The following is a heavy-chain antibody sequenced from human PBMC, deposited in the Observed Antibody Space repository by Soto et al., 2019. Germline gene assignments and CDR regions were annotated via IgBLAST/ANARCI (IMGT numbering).Heavy chain of an antibody. D-gene: IGHD6-19*01. CDR2: INAGNGNT. CDR3: ARDHFSSGWPPFDY. J-gene: IGHJ4*02. Sequence: GAVKVSCKASGYTFTSYAMHWVRQAPGQRLEGMGWINAGNGNTKYSQKFQGRVTITRDTSANTAYMELSSLRSEDTAVYYCARDHFSSGWPPFDYCGQRTLVTVSS. CDR1: GYTFTSYA. V-gene: IGHV1-3*01.